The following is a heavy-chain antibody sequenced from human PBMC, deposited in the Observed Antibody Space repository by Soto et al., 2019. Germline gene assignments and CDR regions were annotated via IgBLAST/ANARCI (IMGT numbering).Heavy chain of an antibody. CDR3: VKGTLGTYGHILFEY. D-gene: IGHD2-8*01. Sequence: TVVNLRESLTLTGPLSVFSDYRNNARGGWVRQPPGKAMAWLALIYWDGDEHYSPSLKNRLSITKDTSKDQVVLTLTDLHPADTATYFCVKGTLGTYGHILFEYWGQGTLVTVSS. CDR2: IYWDGDE. J-gene: IGHJ4*02. V-gene: IGHV2-5*02. CDR1: VFSDYRNNAR.